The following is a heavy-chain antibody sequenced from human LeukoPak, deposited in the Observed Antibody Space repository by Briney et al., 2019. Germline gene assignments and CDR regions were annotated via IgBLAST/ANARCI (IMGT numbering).Heavy chain of an antibody. D-gene: IGHD6-19*01. V-gene: IGHV3-48*01. CDR1: GFTFSSYS. Sequence: QPGGSLRLSCAASGFTFSSYSMNWVRQAPGKGLEWVSYISSSSSTIYYADSVKGRFTISRDNAKNSLYLQMNSLRAEDTAVYYCARGTPSSSGWLYYGMDVWGQGTTVTVSS. CDR2: ISSSSSTI. CDR3: ARGTPSSSGWLYYGMDV. J-gene: IGHJ6*02.